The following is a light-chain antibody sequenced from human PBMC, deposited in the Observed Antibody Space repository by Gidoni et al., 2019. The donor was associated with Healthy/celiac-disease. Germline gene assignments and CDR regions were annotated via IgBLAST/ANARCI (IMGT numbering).Light chain of an antibody. CDR2: GAS. CDR1: QSVSSN. CDR3: QQYNNWPRT. Sequence: EIVMTQSPATLSVTPGERATLSCRASQSVSSNLTWYQKKPGQAPRLLIYGASTRATGIPARFSSSGSGTEFTLTISSLQSEDFAVYYCQQYNNWPRTFGPGTKVDIK. V-gene: IGKV3-15*01. J-gene: IGKJ3*01.